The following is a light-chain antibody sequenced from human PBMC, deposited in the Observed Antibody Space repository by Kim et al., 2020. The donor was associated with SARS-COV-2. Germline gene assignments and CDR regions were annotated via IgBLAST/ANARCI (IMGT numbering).Light chain of an antibody. V-gene: IGLV3-21*01. CDR3: QGWESSSGTRV. Sequence: AGKTDTATRGGNDIGSKGEHGCQHQPGPAPVLVIDYDSDRPPGIPEPVSVSNSGNTATLTISRVEAGDEADYYCQGWESSSGTRVFGGGTQLTVL. J-gene: IGLJ3*02. CDR2: YDS. CDR1: DIGSKG.